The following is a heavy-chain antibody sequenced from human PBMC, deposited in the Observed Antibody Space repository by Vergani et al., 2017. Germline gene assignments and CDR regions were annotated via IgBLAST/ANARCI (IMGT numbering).Heavy chain of an antibody. J-gene: IGHJ3*02. Sequence: EVQLVESGGGLVKPGGSLRLSCAASGFTVSSNYMSWVRQAPGKGLEWVSVIYSGGSTYYADSVKGRFTISRDNSKNTLYLQMNSLRAEDTAVYYCAKDSSIAGFAFDIWGQGTMVTVSS. CDR2: IYSGGST. CDR1: GFTVSSNY. CDR3: AKDSSIAGFAFDI. V-gene: IGHV3-66*01. D-gene: IGHD6-13*01.